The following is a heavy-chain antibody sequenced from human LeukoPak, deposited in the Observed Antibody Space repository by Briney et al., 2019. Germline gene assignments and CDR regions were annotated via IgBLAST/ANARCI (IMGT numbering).Heavy chain of an antibody. CDR3: ARGGGYYNY. D-gene: IGHD3-3*01. Sequence: SETLSLTCAVSGYSISSGYYWGGIRRPPGKGLEGIGRIYHSGSTYYNPSLKSRVTISVDTSKNQFSLKLSSVTAADTAVYYCARGGGYYNYWGQGTLVTVSS. CDR1: GYSISSGYY. V-gene: IGHV4-38-2*01. J-gene: IGHJ4*02. CDR2: IYHSGST.